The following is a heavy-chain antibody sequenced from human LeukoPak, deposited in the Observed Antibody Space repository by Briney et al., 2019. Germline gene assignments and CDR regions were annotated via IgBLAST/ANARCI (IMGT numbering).Heavy chain of an antibody. CDR1: GGSISSYY. J-gene: IGHJ5*02. CDR2: IYYSGST. Sequence: SETLSLTCTVSGGSISSYYWSWIRQPPGKGLEWIGYIYYSGSTNYNPSLKSRVTISVDTSKNQFSLKLSSVTAADTAVYYCARGQYTYNWFDPWGQGTLVTVSS. V-gene: IGHV4-59*08. D-gene: IGHD2-2*02. CDR3: ARGQYTYNWFDP.